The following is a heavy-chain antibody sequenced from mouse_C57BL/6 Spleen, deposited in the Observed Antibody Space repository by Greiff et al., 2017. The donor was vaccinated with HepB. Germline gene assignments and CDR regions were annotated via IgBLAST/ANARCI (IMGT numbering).Heavy chain of an antibody. J-gene: IGHJ1*03. V-gene: IGHV3-1*01. CDR1: GYSITSGYD. CDR2: ISYSGST. D-gene: IGHD4-1*01. CDR3: ARELGRYFDV. Sequence: EVQRVESGPGMVKPSQSLSLTCTVTGYSITSGYDWHWIRHSPGNKLEWMGYISYSGSTNYNPSLKSRISITHDTSKNHFFLKLNSVTTEDTATYYCARELGRYFDVWGTGTTVTVSS.